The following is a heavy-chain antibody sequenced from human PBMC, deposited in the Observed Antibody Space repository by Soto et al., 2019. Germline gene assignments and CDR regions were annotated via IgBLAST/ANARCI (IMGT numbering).Heavy chain of an antibody. CDR2: IYHNEIT. V-gene: IGHV4-61*08. CDR1: GASINTGDQY. J-gene: IGHJ4*02. D-gene: IGHD6-19*01. Sequence: PSETLSLTCTVSGASINTGDQYWSWVRQPPGKRLEWIGYIYHNEITNYNPSLKSRVTISADTSRNQFSLKLKSVTAADTAVYYCARGWDANAWGQGIQVTVSS. CDR3: ARGWDANA.